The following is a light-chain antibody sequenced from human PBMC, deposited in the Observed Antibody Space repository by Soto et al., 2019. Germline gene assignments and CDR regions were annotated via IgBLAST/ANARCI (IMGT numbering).Light chain of an antibody. CDR1: QSVVTSY. CDR2: GAL. V-gene: IGKV3-20*01. Sequence: EVVLTQSPGTLSLSPGEGATLSCRASQSVVTSYLAWYQQRDGQSPRLLIYGALYRAPGIPDRFSGSGSGTDFTLSISRLDPEDFAVYYCQYYDESMWTFGQG. CDR3: QYYDESMWT. J-gene: IGKJ1*01.